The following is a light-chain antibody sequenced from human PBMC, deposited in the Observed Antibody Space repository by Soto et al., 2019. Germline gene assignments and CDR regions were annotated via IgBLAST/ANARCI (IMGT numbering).Light chain of an antibody. CDR3: QQYGSSPLT. CDR2: DVS. Sequence: IVLSQSPATLSLSPGERATLSCRASQSVSTDLAWYQQQPGQAPRLLIYDVSSRATGIPDRFSGSGSGTDFTLTISSLESEDFAVYYCQQYGSSPLTFGGGTKVDI. CDR1: QSVSTD. V-gene: IGKV3-20*01. J-gene: IGKJ4*01.